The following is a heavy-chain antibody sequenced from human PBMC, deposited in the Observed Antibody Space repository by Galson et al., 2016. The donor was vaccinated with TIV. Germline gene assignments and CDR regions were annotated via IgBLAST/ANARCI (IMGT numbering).Heavy chain of an antibody. V-gene: IGHV1-69*05. J-gene: IGHJ2*01. D-gene: IGHD3-16*01. CDR3: ARVPQIYECYFDL. CDR2: IIPMFGTV. Sequence: SVKVSCKASGVIFTSFGITWVRQAPGQGLEWVGGIIPMFGTVKYAQKFQDRVTVTTDKSTSTTYMELSSLRSEDTAVYYCARVPQIYECYFDLWGRGTLVTVSS. CDR1: GVIFTSFG.